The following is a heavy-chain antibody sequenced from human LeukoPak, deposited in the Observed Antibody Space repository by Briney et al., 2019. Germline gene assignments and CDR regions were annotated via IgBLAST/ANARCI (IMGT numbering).Heavy chain of an antibody. V-gene: IGHV3-23*01. CDR3: AKDAQGLVRGGIYFDF. CDR2: MSGSGSST. CDR1: GFTFSSYG. J-gene: IGHJ4*02. Sequence: GGSLRLSCAASGFTFSSYGMHWVRQAPGKGPEWVSSMSGSGSSTDYADSVKGRFTISRDNSKNTLYLQMNSLRAEDTALYYCAKDAQGLVRGGIYFDFWGQGSLVTVSS. D-gene: IGHD6-19*01.